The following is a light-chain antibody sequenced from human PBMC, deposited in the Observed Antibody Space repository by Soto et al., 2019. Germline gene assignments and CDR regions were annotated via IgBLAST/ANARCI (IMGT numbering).Light chain of an antibody. Sequence: QSVLTQPASVSGSPGQSITISSTGTSSDDGGYNYVSWYQQHPGKAPKLMIYDVSNRPSGVSNRFSGSKSGNTASLTISGLQAEDEADYYCSSYTSSSTLGVFGTGTKLTVL. V-gene: IGLV2-14*01. CDR3: SSYTSSSTLGV. J-gene: IGLJ1*01. CDR2: DVS. CDR1: SSDDGGYNY.